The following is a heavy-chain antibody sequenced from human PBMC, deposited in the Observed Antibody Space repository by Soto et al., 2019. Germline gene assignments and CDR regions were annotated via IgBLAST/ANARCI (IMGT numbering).Heavy chain of an antibody. CDR3: ARLGFWSGYYGMDV. V-gene: IGHV4-34*01. CDR2: INHSGST. Sequence: SETLSLTCAVYGGSFSGYYWSWIRQPPGKGLEWIGEINHSGSTNYNPSLKSRVAISVDTSKNQFSLKLSSVTAADTAVYYCARLGFWSGYYGMDVWGQGTTVTVSS. J-gene: IGHJ6*02. D-gene: IGHD3-3*01. CDR1: GGSFSGYY.